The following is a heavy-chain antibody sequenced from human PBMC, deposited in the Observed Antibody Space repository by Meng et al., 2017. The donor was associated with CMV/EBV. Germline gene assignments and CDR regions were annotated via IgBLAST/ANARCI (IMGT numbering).Heavy chain of an antibody. CDR1: GYTFTGYY. CDR2: INPNSGGT. D-gene: IGHD4-11*01. J-gene: IGHJ5*02. Sequence: QVQLVQSGDEVKKPWAPVKVSCKASGYTFTGYYMHWVRQAPGQGLEWMGWINPNSGGTNYAQKFQGRVTMTRDTSISTAYMELSRLRSDDTAVYYCARGPLGEYSNYDAPWGQGTLVTVSS. CDR3: ARGPLGEYSNYDAP. V-gene: IGHV1-2*02.